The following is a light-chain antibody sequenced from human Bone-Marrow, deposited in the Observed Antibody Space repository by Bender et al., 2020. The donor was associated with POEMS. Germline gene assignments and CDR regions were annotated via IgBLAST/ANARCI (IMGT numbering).Light chain of an antibody. Sequence: SYVLTQAPSVSVAPGQTARITCGGNDIGSKNVQWYQQKAGQAPVIVMYDDADRPSGIPDRFSGSNSGNTATLTISRVEAGDEADYYCHMWDNSNDHWVFGGGTKLTVL. CDR2: DDA. CDR3: HMWDNSNDHWV. J-gene: IGLJ3*02. V-gene: IGLV3-21*02. CDR1: DIGSKN.